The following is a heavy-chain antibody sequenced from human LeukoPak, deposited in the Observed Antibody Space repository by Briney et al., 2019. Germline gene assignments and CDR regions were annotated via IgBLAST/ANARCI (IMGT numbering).Heavy chain of an antibody. CDR1: GGSFSGYY. J-gene: IGHJ4*02. D-gene: IGHD3-22*01. Sequence: PSETLSLTCAVYGGSFSGYYWSWIRQPPGKGLEWIGEIYHSGSTNYNPSLKSRVTISGDTSKNQFSLKLSSATAADTAVYYCARDSSGYSNFDYWGQGTLVTVSS. V-gene: IGHV4-34*01. CDR2: IYHSGST. CDR3: ARDSSGYSNFDY.